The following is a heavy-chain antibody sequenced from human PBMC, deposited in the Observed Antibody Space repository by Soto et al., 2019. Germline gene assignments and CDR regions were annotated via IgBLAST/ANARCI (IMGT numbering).Heavy chain of an antibody. CDR1: GFTFSNAW. CDR2: IKRKTDGGTT. V-gene: IGHV3-15*01. Sequence: EVHLVESGGGLVKPGGSLRLSYAASGFTFSNAWMSWVRQAPGKGLEWVGRIKRKTDGGTTDYAAPVKGRFTISRDDSKNTLYLQMNSLKTEDTAVYYCTTAATTVTTIDYWGQGTLVTVSS. CDR3: TTAATTVTTIDY. J-gene: IGHJ4*02. D-gene: IGHD4-17*01.